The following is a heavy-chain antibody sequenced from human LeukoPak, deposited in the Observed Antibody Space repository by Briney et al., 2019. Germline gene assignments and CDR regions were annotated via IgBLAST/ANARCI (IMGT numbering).Heavy chain of an antibody. D-gene: IGHD5-18*01. CDR3: ARDLAYSRLDY. J-gene: IGHJ4*02. CDR1: GFAFSDHY. V-gene: IGHV3-7*01. CDR2: INPDGNKK. Sequence: GGSLRLSCAASGFAFSDHYMDWVRQAPGKGLEWVASINPDGNKKYSADSVKGRFTISRDNAENSLYLQMNSLRVEDTAFYYCARDLAYSRLDYWGQGMLVTVSS.